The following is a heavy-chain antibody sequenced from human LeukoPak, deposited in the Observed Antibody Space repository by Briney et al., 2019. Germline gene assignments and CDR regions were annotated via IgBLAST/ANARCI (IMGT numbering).Heavy chain of an antibody. V-gene: IGHV3-30*02. D-gene: IGHD2-15*01. CDR1: GFTFRSYG. J-gene: IGHJ4*02. CDR2: IRYDGSNK. Sequence: GGSLRLSXAASGFTFRSYGMHWIRQAPGKRLEWVAFIRYDGSNKYYADSVKGRFTISRDNSKNTLYLQMNSLRAEDTAVYYCAKEDIVVVVAAEPFDYWGQGTLVTVSS. CDR3: AKEDIVVVVAAEPFDY.